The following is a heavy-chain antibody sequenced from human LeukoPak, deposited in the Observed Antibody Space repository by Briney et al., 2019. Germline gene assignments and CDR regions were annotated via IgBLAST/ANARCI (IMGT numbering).Heavy chain of an antibody. D-gene: IGHD4-17*01. J-gene: IGHJ4*02. V-gene: IGHV1-8*02. CDR2: MNPNSGNT. CDR1: GYSFNDKY. Sequence: ASVKVSCKASGYSFNDKYLHWVRQATGQGLEWMGWMNPNSGNTGYAQKFQGRVTMTRNTSISTAYMELSSLRSEDTAVYYCARGGDSDYGDYDDFDYWGQGTLVTVSS. CDR3: ARGGDSDYGDYDDFDY.